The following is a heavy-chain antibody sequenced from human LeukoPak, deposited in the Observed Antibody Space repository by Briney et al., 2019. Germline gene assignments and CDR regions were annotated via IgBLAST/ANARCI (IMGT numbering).Heavy chain of an antibody. Sequence: ASVKVSCKASGYTFTSYGISWVRQAPGQGLEWMGWISAYNGNTNYAQKLQGRVTMTTDTSTSTAYMELRSLRSDDTAVYYCARMRRARYYYYGMDVWGQGTTATVSS. CDR1: GYTFTSYG. CDR3: ARMRRARYYYYGMDV. V-gene: IGHV1-18*01. CDR2: ISAYNGNT. J-gene: IGHJ6*02.